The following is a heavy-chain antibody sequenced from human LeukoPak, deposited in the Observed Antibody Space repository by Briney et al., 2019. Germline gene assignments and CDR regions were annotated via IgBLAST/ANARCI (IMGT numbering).Heavy chain of an antibody. CDR1: GGSISSSNW. J-gene: IGHJ6*02. V-gene: IGHV4-4*02. CDR2: IYHSGST. Sequence: SETLSLTCAVSGGSISSSNWWSWVRQPPGKGLEWIGEIYHSGSTNYNPSLKSRVTISVDKSKNQFSLKLSSVTAADTAVYYCARVNRSFIVGRYYYYYGMDVWGQGTTVTVSS. CDR3: ARVNRSFIVGRYYYYYGMDV. D-gene: IGHD1-14*01.